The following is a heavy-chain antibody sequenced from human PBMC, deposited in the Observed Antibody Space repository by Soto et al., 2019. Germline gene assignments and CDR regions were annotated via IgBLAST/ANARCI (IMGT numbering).Heavy chain of an antibody. CDR3: ASGDQFGWFDP. CDR1: GGSVSSDTYY. V-gene: IGHV4-61*01. CDR2: IYYSGST. D-gene: IGHD3-16*01. J-gene: IGHJ5*02. Sequence: QVQLQESGPGLVKPSETLSLTCFVSGGSVSSDTYYWSWIRQPPGKGLEWIGYIYYSGSTNYNPPLKSRVTMSVDTSKNSFSLKLSSVTAADTAVYYCASGDQFGWFDPWGQGTLVTVSS.